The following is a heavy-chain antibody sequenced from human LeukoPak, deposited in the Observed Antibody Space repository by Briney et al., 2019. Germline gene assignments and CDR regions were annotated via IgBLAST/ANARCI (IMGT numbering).Heavy chain of an antibody. D-gene: IGHD1-26*01. CDR2: ISGCDDRT. V-gene: IGHV3-23*01. CDR3: AKATYSRSYYGMDV. CDR1: EFTFSNYA. Sequence: GGSLRLSCAASEFTFSNYAMSWVRQAPGKGLEWVSGISGCDDRTYYAYADSVKGRFTISRDNSKNTLFLQMNSLRAEDTAVYYCAKATYSRSYYGMDVWGQGTTVTVCS. J-gene: IGHJ6*02.